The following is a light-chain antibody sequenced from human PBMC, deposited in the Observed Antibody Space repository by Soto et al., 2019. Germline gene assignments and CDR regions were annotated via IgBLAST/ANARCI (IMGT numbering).Light chain of an antibody. CDR1: SSSIGSNT. Sequence: QSVLTQPPSASGTPGQRVTIFCSGSSSSIGSNTVNWYQQFPGTAPKLLIFSNDERPSGVPDRFSGSKSGTSASLAISGLQSEDEADYYCASWDDSLDGVVFGAGTKVTVL. CDR3: ASWDDSLDGVV. J-gene: IGLJ1*01. V-gene: IGLV1-44*01. CDR2: SND.